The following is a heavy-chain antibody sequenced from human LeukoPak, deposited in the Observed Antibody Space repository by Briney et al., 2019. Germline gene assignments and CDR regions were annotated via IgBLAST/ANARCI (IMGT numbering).Heavy chain of an antibody. Sequence: SETLSLTCTVSGGSISSYYWSWIRQPAGKGLEWIGRIYTSGSTNYNPSLKSRVTISVDTSKNQFSLKLSSVTAADTAVYYCARDPRINIRSSGYPNWFDPWGQGTLVTVSS. CDR1: GGSISSYY. V-gene: IGHV4-4*07. CDR2: IYTSGST. J-gene: IGHJ5*02. CDR3: ARDPRINIRSSGYPNWFDP. D-gene: IGHD3-22*01.